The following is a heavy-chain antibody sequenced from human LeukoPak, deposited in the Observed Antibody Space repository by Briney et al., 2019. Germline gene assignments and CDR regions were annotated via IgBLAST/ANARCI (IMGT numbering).Heavy chain of an antibody. CDR2: ISSSGSTI. Sequence: PGGSLRLSCAASGFTFSNAWMSWVRQAPGKGLEWVSYISSSGSTIYYADSVEGRFTISRDNAKNSLYLQMNSLRAEDTAVYYCARGPLHVVVPAATWFDPWGQGILVTVSS. CDR3: ARGPLHVVVPAATWFDP. J-gene: IGHJ5*02. D-gene: IGHD2-2*01. V-gene: IGHV3-11*04. CDR1: GFTFSNAW.